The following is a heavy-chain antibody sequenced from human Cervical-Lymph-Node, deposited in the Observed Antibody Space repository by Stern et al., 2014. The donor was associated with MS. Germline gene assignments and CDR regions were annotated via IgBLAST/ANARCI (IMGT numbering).Heavy chain of an antibody. V-gene: IGHV5-51*01. CDR2: LYPDDSYT. Sequence: ELQLVEPGAEVKKPGESLKISCKGSGYSFTSYWIGWVRQMPGKRLEWMGLLYPDDSYTRYSPSFQGQVTISADKSISTAYLQWSSLKASDTARYYCARQGFGELRSWFDPWGQGTLVTVSS. CDR3: ARQGFGELRSWFDP. D-gene: IGHD3-10*01. CDR1: GYSFTSYW. J-gene: IGHJ5*02.